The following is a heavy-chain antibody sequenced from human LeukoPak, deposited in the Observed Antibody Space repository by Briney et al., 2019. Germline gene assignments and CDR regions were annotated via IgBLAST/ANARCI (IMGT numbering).Heavy chain of an antibody. CDR2: ISSSSSYI. V-gene: IGHV3-21*01. CDR3: ARTIAAHRNSYYLDY. J-gene: IGHJ4*02. D-gene: IGHD6-6*01. CDR1: GFTFSSYS. Sequence: GGSLRLSCAASGFTFSSYSMNWVRQAPGKGLEWVSSISSSSSYIYYADSVKGRFTISRDNAKNSLYLQTNSLRAEDTAVYYCARTIAAHRNSYYLDYWGQGTLVTVSS.